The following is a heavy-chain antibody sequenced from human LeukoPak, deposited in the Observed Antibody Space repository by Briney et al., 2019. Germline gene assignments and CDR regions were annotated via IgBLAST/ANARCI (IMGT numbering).Heavy chain of an antibody. Sequence: ASVKVSCKASGYTFTSYGISWVRQAPGQGLEWMGWISAYNGNTNYAQKLQGRVTMTTDTSTSTAYMVLRSLRSDDTAVYYCARDVADYGDYSIDYWGQGTLVTVSS. V-gene: IGHV1-18*01. D-gene: IGHD4-17*01. J-gene: IGHJ4*02. CDR1: GYTFTSYG. CDR2: ISAYNGNT. CDR3: ARDVADYGDYSIDY.